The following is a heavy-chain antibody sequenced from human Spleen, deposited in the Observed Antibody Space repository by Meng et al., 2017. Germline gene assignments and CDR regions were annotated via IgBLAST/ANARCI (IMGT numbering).Heavy chain of an antibody. D-gene: IGHD6-19*01. Sequence: QPQPPESGPGLVKPSEALSLTCSVSGGSIRTSGYYWGWFRHPPGKGLDWIGSIGHSGITYYTPSLKSRVTVSIDTSKSQFSLKLTSVTAADTAVYYCVRSSGWVRTGFDPWGQGTLVTVSS. CDR1: GGSIRTSGYY. CDR3: VRSSGWVRTGFDP. V-gene: IGHV4-39*01. CDR2: IGHSGIT. J-gene: IGHJ5*02.